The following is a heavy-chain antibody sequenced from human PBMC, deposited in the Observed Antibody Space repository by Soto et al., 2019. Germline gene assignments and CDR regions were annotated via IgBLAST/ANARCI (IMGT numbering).Heavy chain of an antibody. CDR1: RVRVNDSD. D-gene: IGHD2-2*01. V-gene: IGHV3-23*01. J-gene: IGHJ6*02. CDR3: ADPVPAPTHYDYYDMAV. Sequence: LCCASGRVRVNDSDVSLIRKKPGKGLEWVSGISNSGDTIYYADSVKGRFTISRDNFKNTLYLQMNSLRADDTAVYYCADPVPAPTHYDYYDMAVWGQGTTVPVSS. CDR2: ISNSGDTI.